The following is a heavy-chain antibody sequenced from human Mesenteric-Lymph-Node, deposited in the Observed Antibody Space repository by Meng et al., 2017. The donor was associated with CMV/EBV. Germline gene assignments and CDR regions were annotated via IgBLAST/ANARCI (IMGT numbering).Heavy chain of an antibody. CDR1: GFTFSSYW. V-gene: IGHV3-74*01. D-gene: IGHD3-22*01. CDR2: INSDGSST. J-gene: IGHJ4*02. Sequence: GGSLRLSCAASGFTFSSYWMHWVRQAPGKGLEGVSRINSDGSSTSYADSVKGRFTISRDNAKNTLYLQMNSLRAEDTAVYYCARDGDYYDSSGYSSLDYWGQGTLVTVSS. CDR3: ARDGDYYDSSGYSSLDY.